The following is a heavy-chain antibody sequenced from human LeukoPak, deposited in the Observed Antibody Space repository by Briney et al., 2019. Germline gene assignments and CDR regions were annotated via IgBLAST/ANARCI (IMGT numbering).Heavy chain of an antibody. D-gene: IGHD1-14*01. CDR2: VNHRGSV. CDR1: SGSFSGYY. Sequence: PSETLSLTCAVNSGSFSGYYWTWIRQPPGKGLEWIWEVNHRGSVNYTPSLKSRVAISVDTSKNQFSLNLNSVTAADTAVYYCARSRDETTSYSYLDSWGHGTLVTVSS. V-gene: IGHV4-34*01. CDR3: ARSRDETTSYSYLDS. J-gene: IGHJ4*03.